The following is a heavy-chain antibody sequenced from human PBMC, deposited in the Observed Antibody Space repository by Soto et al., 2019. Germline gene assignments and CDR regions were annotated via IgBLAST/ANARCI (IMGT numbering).Heavy chain of an antibody. Sequence: PSETLSLTCTVSGDSISSSSYYWVWIRQPPGKGLEWIGYIYYSGSTYYNPSLKSRVTISVDTSKNQFSLKLSSVTAADTAVYYCARRVAAGNWFDPWGQGTLVTVSS. D-gene: IGHD6-25*01. V-gene: IGHV4-39*01. CDR2: IYYSGST. J-gene: IGHJ5*02. CDR1: GDSISSSSYY. CDR3: ARRVAAGNWFDP.